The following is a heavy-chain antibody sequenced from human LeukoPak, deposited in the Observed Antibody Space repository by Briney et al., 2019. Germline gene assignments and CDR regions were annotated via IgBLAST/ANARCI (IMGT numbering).Heavy chain of an antibody. D-gene: IGHD3-10*01. CDR2: IRYDGSNK. CDR3: AKHYYGSGSYCLFDY. V-gene: IGHV3-30*02. Sequence: TGGSLRLSCAASGLTFSTCGMHWVRQAPGKGLEWVAFIRYDGSNKYYADSVKGRFTISRDNSKNTLYLQMNSLRAEDTAVYYCAKHYYGSGSYCLFDYWGQGTLVTVSS. CDR1: GLTFSTCG. J-gene: IGHJ4*02.